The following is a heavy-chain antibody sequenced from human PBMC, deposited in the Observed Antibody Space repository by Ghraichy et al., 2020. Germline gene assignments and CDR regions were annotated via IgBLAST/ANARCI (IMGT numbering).Heavy chain of an antibody. CDR3: ARGRRYCSGDSCSATGYFDL. CDR2: VNHSGST. CDR1: GGSFSGYY. D-gene: IGHD2-15*01. J-gene: IGHJ2*01. Sequence: SETLSLTFAVYGGSFSGYYWSWIRQPPGKGLEWIGEVNHSGSTNYNPSLKSRVTISVDTSKNQFSLKLISVTAADTAVYYCARGRRYCSGDSCSATGYFDLWGRGTPVTVSS. V-gene: IGHV4-34*01.